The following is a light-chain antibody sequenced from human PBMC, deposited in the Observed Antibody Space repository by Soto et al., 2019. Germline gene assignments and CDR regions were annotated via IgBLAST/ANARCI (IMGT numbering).Light chain of an antibody. CDR1: SSDVGSYNL. CDR2: EVS. Sequence: QSVLTQPASVSGSPGQSITISCTGTSSDVGSYNLVSWYQQHPGKAPKLMIYEVSKRLSGVSNRFSGSKSGNTASLTIFGLQAEDEADYYCCSYAGSSTSYVFGTGTKVTVL. CDR3: CSYAGSSTSYV. J-gene: IGLJ1*01. V-gene: IGLV2-23*02.